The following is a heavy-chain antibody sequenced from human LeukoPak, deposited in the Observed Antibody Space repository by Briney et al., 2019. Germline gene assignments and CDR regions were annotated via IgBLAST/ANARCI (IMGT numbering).Heavy chain of an antibody. CDR2: IYPGDSDT. J-gene: IGHJ6*02. V-gene: IGHV5-51*01. Sequence: GESLKISWKGSGYSFTSYWIGWVRQMPGKGLEWMGIIYPGDSDTRYSPSFQGQVTISADKSISTAYLQWSSLKASDTAMYYCARIANVDTAMSPAPGYCYYGMDVWGQGTTVTVSS. CDR1: GYSFTSYW. CDR3: ARIANVDTAMSPAPGYCYYGMDV. D-gene: IGHD5-18*01.